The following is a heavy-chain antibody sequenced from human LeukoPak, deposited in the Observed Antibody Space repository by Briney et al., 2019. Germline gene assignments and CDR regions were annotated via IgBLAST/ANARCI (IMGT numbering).Heavy chain of an antibody. J-gene: IGHJ4*02. CDR1: GGSISSSSYY. CDR2: IYYSGST. CDR3: ARLVRYGSSSLDY. V-gene: IGHV4-39*07. Sequence: SETLSLTCTVSGGSISSSSYYWGWLRQPPGKGLEWIGSIYYSGSTYYNPSLKSRVTISVDTSKNQFSLKLSSVTAADTAVYYCARLVRYGSSSLDYWGQGTLVTVSS. D-gene: IGHD6-13*01.